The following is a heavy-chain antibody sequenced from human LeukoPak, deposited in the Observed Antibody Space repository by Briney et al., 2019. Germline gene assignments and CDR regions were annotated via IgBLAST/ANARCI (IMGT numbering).Heavy chain of an antibody. CDR2: ISSSGSTI. V-gene: IGHV3-48*03. Sequence: GGSLRLSCAASGFTFSSYEMNWVRQAPGKGLEWVSYISSSGSTIYYADSVKGRFTISRDNAKSSLFLQMNSLGAKDTAVYYCVRWNHWGQGTLVTVSS. CDR3: VRWNH. J-gene: IGHJ5*02. CDR1: GFTFSSYE.